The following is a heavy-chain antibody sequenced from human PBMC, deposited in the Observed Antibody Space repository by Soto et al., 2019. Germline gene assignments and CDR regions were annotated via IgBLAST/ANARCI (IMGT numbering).Heavy chain of an antibody. CDR1: GYTFTSYA. CDR3: ARDGNEIQLWDY. J-gene: IGHJ4*02. Sequence: GASVKVSCKASGYTFTSYAMHWVRQAPGQRLEWMGWINAGNGNTKYSQKFQGRVTITRDTSASIAYMELSSLRSEDTAVYYCARDGNEIQLWDYWGQGTLVTVSS. D-gene: IGHD5-18*01. CDR2: INAGNGNT. V-gene: IGHV1-3*01.